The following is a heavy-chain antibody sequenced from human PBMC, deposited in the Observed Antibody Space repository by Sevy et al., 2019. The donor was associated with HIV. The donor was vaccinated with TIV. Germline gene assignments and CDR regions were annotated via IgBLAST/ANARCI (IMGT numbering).Heavy chain of an antibody. CDR3: AKTSYHSWGIFDY. D-gene: IGHD3-22*01. CDR1: GFPFINYV. V-gene: IGHV3-30*18. Sequence: GGSLRLSCAASGFPFINYVMHWVRQAPGKGLEWVALISYDGSNKFYADSVKGRFTISRDNSKNTLYLQMNSLRAEDTAVYYCAKTSYHSWGIFDYWGQGTLVTDSS. CDR2: ISYDGSNK. J-gene: IGHJ4*02.